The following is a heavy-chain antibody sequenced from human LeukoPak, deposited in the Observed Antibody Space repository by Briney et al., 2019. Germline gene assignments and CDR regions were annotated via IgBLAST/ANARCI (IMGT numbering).Heavy chain of an antibody. CDR1: GYSISSGYY. J-gene: IGHJ6*03. Sequence: PSETLSLTCAVSGYSISSGYYWIWIRQPPGKGLEWIGSLYHSDSIYYNPSLESRVTMSVDTSKNQFSLKLSFVTAADTAVYYCARQHDSYHYYYGDVWGKGTTVTVSS. V-gene: IGHV4-38-2*01. D-gene: IGHD6-13*01. CDR3: ARQHDSYHYYYGDV. CDR2: LYHSDSI.